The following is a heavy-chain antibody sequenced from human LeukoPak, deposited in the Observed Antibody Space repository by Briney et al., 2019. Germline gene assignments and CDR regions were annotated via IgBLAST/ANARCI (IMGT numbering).Heavy chain of an antibody. CDR1: GGSISSYY. Sequence: PSETLSLTCTVSGGSISSYYWSWIRQPPGKGLEWIGYIYYSGSTNYNPSLKSRVTISVDTSKNQFSLKLSSVTAVDTAVYYCARETYGDYEVGMDVWGKGTTVTVSS. V-gene: IGHV4-59*01. J-gene: IGHJ6*04. CDR2: IYYSGST. CDR3: ARETYGDYEVGMDV. D-gene: IGHD4-17*01.